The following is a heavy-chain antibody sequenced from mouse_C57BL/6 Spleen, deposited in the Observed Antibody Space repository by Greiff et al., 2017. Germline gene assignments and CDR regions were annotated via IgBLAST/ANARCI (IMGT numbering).Heavy chain of an antibody. CDR1: GISITTGNYR. V-gene: IGHV3-5*01. CDR3: ARYDYPYYFDY. CDR2: IYYSGTI. Sequence: VQLKESGPGLVKPSQTVFLTCTVTGISITTGNYRWSWIRQFPGNKLEWIGYIYYSGTITYNPSLASRTTITRDTPKNQFFLEMNSLTAEDTATYYCARYDYPYYFDYWGQGTTLTVSS. J-gene: IGHJ2*01. D-gene: IGHD2-4*01.